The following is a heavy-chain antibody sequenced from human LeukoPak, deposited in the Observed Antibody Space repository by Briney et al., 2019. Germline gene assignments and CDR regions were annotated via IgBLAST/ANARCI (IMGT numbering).Heavy chain of an antibody. Sequence: PSETLSLTCTVSGGSISSYYWSWIRQPPGKGLEWIGYIYYSGSTNYNPSLKSRVTISVDTSKKQFSLKLSSVTAADTAVYYCARGRGYSYGYGGYFDYWGQGTLVTVSS. D-gene: IGHD5-18*01. CDR3: ARGRGYSYGYGGYFDY. V-gene: IGHV4-59*01. CDR2: IYYSGST. J-gene: IGHJ4*02. CDR1: GGSISSYY.